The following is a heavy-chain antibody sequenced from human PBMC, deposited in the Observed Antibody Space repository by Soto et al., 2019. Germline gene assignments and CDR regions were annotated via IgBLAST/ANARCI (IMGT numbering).Heavy chain of an antibody. V-gene: IGHV3-33*01. CDR3: ARDRGTLSSPELGMDV. Sequence: GGSLRLSCAASGFTFSSYGMHWVRQAPGKGLEWVAVIWYDGSNKYYADSVKGRFTISRDNSKNTLYLQMNSLRAEDTAVYYCARDRGTLSSPELGMDVWGQGTTVTVSS. D-gene: IGHD3-10*01. CDR2: IWYDGSNK. CDR1: GFTFSSYG. J-gene: IGHJ6*02.